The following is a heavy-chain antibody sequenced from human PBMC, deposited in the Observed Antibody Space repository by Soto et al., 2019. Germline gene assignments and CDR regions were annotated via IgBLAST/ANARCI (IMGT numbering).Heavy chain of an antibody. V-gene: IGHV1-69*06. D-gene: IGHD1-7*01. CDR3: ASSVIPGITGTTSGSFDY. Sequence: SVKVSCKASGGTFSSYAISWVRQAPGQGLEWMGGIIPIFGTANYAQKFQGRVTITADKSTSTAYMELSSLRSEDTAVYYCASSVIPGITGTTSGSFDYWGQGTPVTVYS. CDR1: GGTFSSYA. CDR2: IIPIFGTA. J-gene: IGHJ4*02.